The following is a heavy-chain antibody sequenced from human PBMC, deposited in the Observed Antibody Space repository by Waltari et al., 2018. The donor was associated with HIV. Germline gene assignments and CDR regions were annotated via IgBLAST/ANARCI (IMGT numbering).Heavy chain of an antibody. J-gene: IGHJ4*02. CDR1: GSISSSSYY. V-gene: IGHV4-39*01. CDR2: IYYSGST. D-gene: IGHD1-26*01. Sequence: GSISSSSYYWGWIRQPPGKGLEWIGSIYYSGSTYYNPSLKSRVTISVDTSKNQFSLKLSSVTAADTAVYYCARREGVNLFDYWGQGTLVTVSS. CDR3: ARREGVNLFDY.